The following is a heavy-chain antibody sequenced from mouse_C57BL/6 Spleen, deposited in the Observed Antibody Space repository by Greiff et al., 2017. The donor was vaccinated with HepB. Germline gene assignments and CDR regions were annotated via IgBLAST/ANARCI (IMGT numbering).Heavy chain of an antibody. J-gene: IGHJ3*01. Sequence: EVQLQQSGPELVKPGASVKISCKASGYTFTDYYMNWVKQSHGKSLEWIGDINPNNGGTSYNQKFKGKATLTVDKSSSPAYMELRSLPSEDSAVYYCARDYGSSSAWFAYWGQGTLVTVSA. V-gene: IGHV1-26*01. D-gene: IGHD1-1*01. CDR3: ARDYGSSSAWFAY. CDR2: INPNNGGT. CDR1: GYTFTDYY.